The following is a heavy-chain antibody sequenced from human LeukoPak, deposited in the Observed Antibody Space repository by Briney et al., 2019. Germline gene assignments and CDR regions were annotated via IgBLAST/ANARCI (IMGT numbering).Heavy chain of an antibody. J-gene: IGHJ4*02. CDR1: GYTFTGYY. Sequence: ASVKVSCKASGYTFTGYYMHWVRQAPGQGLEWMGWINPNSGGTNYAQKFQGWVTMTRDTSISTAYMELSRLRSDDTAVYYCARSPLEMATIPAFDYWGQGTLVTVSS. V-gene: IGHV1-2*04. CDR3: ARSPLEMATIPAFDY. CDR2: INPNSGGT. D-gene: IGHD5-24*01.